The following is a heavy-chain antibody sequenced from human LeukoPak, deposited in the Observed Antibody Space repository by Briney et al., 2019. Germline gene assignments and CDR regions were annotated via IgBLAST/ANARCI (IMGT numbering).Heavy chain of an antibody. CDR3: ARVGQGEWFFDL. V-gene: IGHV3-30*02. CDR2: IRYDGSNK. CDR1: GFTFSSYG. D-gene: IGHD1-26*01. Sequence: GGSLRLSCAASGFTFSSYGMHWVRQALGKGLEWVAFIRYDGSNKYYADSVKGRFTISRDNSKNTLYLQMNSLRAEDTAVYYCARVGQGEWFFDLRGRGTLVTVSS. J-gene: IGHJ2*01.